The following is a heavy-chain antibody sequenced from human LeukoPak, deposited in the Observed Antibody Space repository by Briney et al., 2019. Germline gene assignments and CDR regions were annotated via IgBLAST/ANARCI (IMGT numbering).Heavy chain of an antibody. V-gene: IGHV4-34*01. D-gene: IGHD5-24*01. CDR1: GGSFRGYY. Sequence: PSETLSLTCAVYGGSFRGYYWSWIRQPPGKGLEWIGEINHSGRTNYNPSLKSRVTISVATSKNQFSLKLSSVTAADTAVYYCATGRDPYKTGHWGQGTLVTVSS. CDR2: INHSGRT. CDR3: ATGRDPYKTGH. J-gene: IGHJ4*02.